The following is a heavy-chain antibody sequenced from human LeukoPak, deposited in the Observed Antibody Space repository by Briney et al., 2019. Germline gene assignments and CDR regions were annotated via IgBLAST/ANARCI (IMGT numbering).Heavy chain of an antibody. CDR2: ISAYNGNT. V-gene: IGHV1-18*01. J-gene: IGHJ5*02. D-gene: IGHD1-26*01. CDR3: ARDWRREDWFDP. CDR1: GYTFTSYG. Sequence: ASVKVSCRASGYTFTSYGISWVRQAPGQGLEWMGWISAYNGNTNYAQKLQGRVTMTTDTSTSTAYMELRSLRSDDTAVYYCARDWRREDWFDPWGQGTLVTVSS.